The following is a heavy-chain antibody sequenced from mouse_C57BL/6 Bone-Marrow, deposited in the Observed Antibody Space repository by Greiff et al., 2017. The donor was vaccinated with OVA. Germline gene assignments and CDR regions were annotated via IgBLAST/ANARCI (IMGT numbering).Heavy chain of an antibody. V-gene: IGHV5-12*01. CDR1: GFTFSDYY. CDR2: ISTGGGSN. CDR3: ARPGNYYGSSPDY. J-gene: IGHJ2*01. D-gene: IGHD1-1*01. Sequence: EVKLMESGGGLVQPGGSLKLSCAASGFTFSDYYMYWVRQPPVKRLEWVAYISTGGGSNYYPDTVQGRFIISRDNAKNTLYLQMSRLKSEDTAMYYCARPGNYYGSSPDYWGQGTTLTVSS.